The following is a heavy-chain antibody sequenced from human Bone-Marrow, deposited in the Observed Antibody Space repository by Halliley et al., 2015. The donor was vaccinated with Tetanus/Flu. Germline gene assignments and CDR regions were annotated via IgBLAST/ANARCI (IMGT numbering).Heavy chain of an antibody. V-gene: IGHV4-31*03. CDR1: VSRGSISSGGHY. D-gene: IGHD3-10*01. CDR3: ARGLYYYGSGSYFDF. CDR2: IYYSGST. Sequence: TLSLTCTVTVSRGSISSGGHYWNWIRQLPGKGLQWIGHIYYSGSTYYNPSLKSRVTMSVDTSKNQLSLKLGSVTAADTAVYYCARGLYYYGSGSYFDFWGQGTLVTVSS. J-gene: IGHJ4*02.